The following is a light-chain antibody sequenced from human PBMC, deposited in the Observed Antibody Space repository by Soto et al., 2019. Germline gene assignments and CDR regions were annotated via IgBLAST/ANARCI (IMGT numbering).Light chain of an antibody. CDR1: SSNIGSNY. CDR3: AAWVDSLSVL. CDR2: RNN. Sequence: QSVLTQPPSASGTPGQRVTISCSGSSSNIGSNYVYWYQQLPGTAPKLLIYRNNQRPSGVPDRFSGSKSGTSASLAISGLRSEDEADYYCAAWVDSLSVLFGGGTKVTVL. J-gene: IGLJ2*01. V-gene: IGLV1-47*01.